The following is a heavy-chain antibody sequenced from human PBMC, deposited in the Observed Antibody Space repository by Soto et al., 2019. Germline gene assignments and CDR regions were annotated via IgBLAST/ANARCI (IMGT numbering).Heavy chain of an antibody. CDR1: GYTFTNYW. V-gene: IGHV5-51*01. J-gene: IGHJ6*02. CDR2: IYPGDSDT. Sequence: PGESLKISCKGSGYTFTNYWIGWVRQMPGKGLEWMGIIYPGDSDTKYNPSFQGQVTISADKSITTTYLQWSSLKASDTAIYYCAASIFYYGMDVWGQGTAVTVSS. CDR3: AASIFYYGMDV.